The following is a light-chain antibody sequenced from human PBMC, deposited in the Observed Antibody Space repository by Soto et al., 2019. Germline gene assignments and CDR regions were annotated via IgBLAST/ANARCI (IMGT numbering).Light chain of an antibody. J-gene: IGLJ2*01. CDR3: CSAYNRPCAVV. Sequence: QSALTQPASVSGSPGQSITISCTGTSSDVGDYNLVSWYQHHPGTAPKLMVYEVTKRPPGVSSRFSGSKSGSTASLTISGLLPDDEADYYCCSAYNRPCAVVFGGGTKLTVL. CDR2: EVT. V-gene: IGLV2-23*02. CDR1: SSDVGDYNL.